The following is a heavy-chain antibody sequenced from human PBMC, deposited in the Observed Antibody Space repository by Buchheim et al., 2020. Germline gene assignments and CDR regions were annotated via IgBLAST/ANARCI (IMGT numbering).Heavy chain of an antibody. CDR3: ATNRALWSGYYAFDY. V-gene: IGHV3-15*07. Sequence: EVQLVESGGGLVKPGGSLRLSCAASGFTVNNAWMNWVRQAPGKGLEWVGHIKSKTDGGTTDYAAPVKGRFTISRDDSKNTLYLQMNSLKTEDTAVYYCATNRALWSGYYAFDYWGQGTL. D-gene: IGHD3-3*01. CDR1: GFTVNNAW. J-gene: IGHJ4*02. CDR2: IKSKTDGGTT.